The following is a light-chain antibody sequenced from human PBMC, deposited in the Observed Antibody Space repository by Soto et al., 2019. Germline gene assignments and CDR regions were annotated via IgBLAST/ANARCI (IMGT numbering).Light chain of an antibody. CDR3: QQYGSSSMYT. Sequence: EFVLTQSPGTLSLSPGERATLSCRASQSVSSSYLAWYQQKPGQAPRLLIYGASSRATGIPDRFSGSGSGTDFPLTISRLEPEDFAVYYCQQYGSSSMYTFGQGTKLEIK. CDR1: QSVSSSY. V-gene: IGKV3-20*01. CDR2: GAS. J-gene: IGKJ2*01.